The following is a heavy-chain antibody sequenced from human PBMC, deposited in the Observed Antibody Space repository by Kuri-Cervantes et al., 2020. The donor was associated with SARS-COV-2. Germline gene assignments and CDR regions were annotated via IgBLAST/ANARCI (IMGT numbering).Heavy chain of an antibody. CDR3: ASAVVVTAMPFGY. D-gene: IGHD2-21*02. V-gene: IGHV3-21*01. Sequence: GESLKISCAASGFTFSSYSMNWVRQAPGKGLEWVSSISSSSSYIYYADSVKGRFTISRDDAKNSLYLQMNSLSAEDTAVYYCASAVVVTAMPFGYWGQGTLVTVSS. J-gene: IGHJ4*02. CDR1: GFTFSSYS. CDR2: ISSSSSYI.